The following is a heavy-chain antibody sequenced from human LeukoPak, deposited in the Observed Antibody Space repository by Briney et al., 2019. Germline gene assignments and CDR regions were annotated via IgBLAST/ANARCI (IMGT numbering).Heavy chain of an antibody. Sequence: GGSLRLSCAASGFTFSSYAMSWVRQAPGKGLEWVSAISGSGGSTYYADSVKGRFTISRDNSKNTLYLQMNSLRAEDTAVYYCAKDNAYLGRAAAGPFDYWGQGTLVTVSS. D-gene: IGHD6-13*01. J-gene: IGHJ4*02. CDR3: AKDNAYLGRAAAGPFDY. V-gene: IGHV3-23*01. CDR2: ISGSGGST. CDR1: GFTFSSYA.